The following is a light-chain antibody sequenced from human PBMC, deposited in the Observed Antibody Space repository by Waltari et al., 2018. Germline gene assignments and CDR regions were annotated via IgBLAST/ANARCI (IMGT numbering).Light chain of an antibody. V-gene: IGLV2-23*02. Sequence: QSALTQPASVSASPGQSITISCSGTNSDIGGSNYVSWYQKQPGKAPKLMIYDVNRRPSGVSNRFSGSKSDNTASLTISGLQSEDEADYYCCSYAGSTHVFGTGTKVTVL. CDR2: DVN. CDR1: NSDIGGSNY. CDR3: CSYAGSTHV. J-gene: IGLJ1*01.